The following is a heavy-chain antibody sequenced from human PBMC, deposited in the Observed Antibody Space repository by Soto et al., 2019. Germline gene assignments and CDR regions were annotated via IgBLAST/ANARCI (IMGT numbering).Heavy chain of an antibody. CDR1: GFTFNEYY. CDR2: SSNSGTFA. J-gene: IGHJ4*02. D-gene: IGHD1-1*01. V-gene: IGHV3-11*06. CDR3: ARSGDNYNLLDY. Sequence: GGSLRLSCAASGFTFNEYYIILIRHSPLKGLEWISYSSNSGTFARYADSVKGRFSISRDNAKNSLYLQINSLRGDDTAIYYCARSGDNYNLLDYWGQGTPVTVSS.